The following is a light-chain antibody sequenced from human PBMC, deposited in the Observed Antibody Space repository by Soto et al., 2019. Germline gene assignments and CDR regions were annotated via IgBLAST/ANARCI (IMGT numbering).Light chain of an antibody. J-gene: IGKJ2*01. Sequence: IVLTQSPATLSLSPGDQATLSCRASQSVGSYLAWYQQKPGQAPRLLIFDASHRASGIPPRFSGRGSGTDFTLTISSLEPEDFAVYYCQHRAYWPNYTFGQGTKLEI. CDR3: QHRAYWPNYT. V-gene: IGKV3-11*01. CDR1: QSVGSY. CDR2: DAS.